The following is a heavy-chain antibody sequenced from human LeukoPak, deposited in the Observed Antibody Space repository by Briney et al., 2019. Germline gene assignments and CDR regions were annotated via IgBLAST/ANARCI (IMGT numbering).Heavy chain of an antibody. CDR1: GGSISSGSYY. D-gene: IGHD1-26*01. Sequence: SETLSLTCTVSGGSISSGSYYWGWIRQPPGKGLESIGSIYYSGSTYYNPSLRSRVTISVDTSKNQFSLKLSAVTAADTAIYYCARGYSASYLRYFDYWGQGTLVTVSS. J-gene: IGHJ4*02. V-gene: IGHV4-39*01. CDR3: ARGYSASYLRYFDY. CDR2: IYYSGST.